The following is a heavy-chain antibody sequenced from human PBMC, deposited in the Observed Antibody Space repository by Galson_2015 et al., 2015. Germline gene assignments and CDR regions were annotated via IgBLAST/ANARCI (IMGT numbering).Heavy chain of an antibody. D-gene: IGHD6-6*01. V-gene: IGHV5-51*01. Sequence: QSGAEVKKPGESLKISCKGSGYSFTNYWIGWVRQMPGKGLEWMGIIFPGDSDTRYSPSFQGLVTISADKSISTAYLQWSSLKASDTAMYYCASSYAYSSSADAYDIWGQGTMVTVSS. CDR2: IFPGDSDT. CDR1: GYSFTNYW. CDR3: ASSYAYSSSADAYDI. J-gene: IGHJ3*02.